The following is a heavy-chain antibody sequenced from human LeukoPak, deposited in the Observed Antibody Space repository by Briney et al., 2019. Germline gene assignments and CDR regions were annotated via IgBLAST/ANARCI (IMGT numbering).Heavy chain of an antibody. CDR1: GFTFDDYA. CDR2: ISWNSGSI. J-gene: IGHJ6*02. V-gene: IGHV3-9*01. Sequence: GESLRLSCAASGFTFDDYAMHWVRQAPGKGLEWVSGISWNSGSIGYADSVKGRLTISRDNAKNSLYLQMNSLRAEDTALYYCAKDTIRHYYYGMDVWGQGTTVTVSS. D-gene: IGHD2-2*02. CDR3: AKDTIRHYYYGMDV.